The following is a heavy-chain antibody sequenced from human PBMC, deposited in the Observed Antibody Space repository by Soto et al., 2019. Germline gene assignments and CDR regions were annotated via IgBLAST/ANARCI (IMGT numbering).Heavy chain of an antibody. CDR3: AREWVKDGYYFYYYYYMDV. D-gene: IGHD3-22*01. CDR2: ISSSSSTI. V-gene: IGHV3-48*01. Sequence: GGSLRLSCAASGFTFSSYSMNWVRQAPGKGLEWVSYISSSSSTIYYADSVKGRFTISRDNAKNSLYLQMNSLRAEDTAVYYCAREWVKDGYYFYYYYYMDVWGKGTTVTVSS. CDR1: GFTFSSYS. J-gene: IGHJ6*03.